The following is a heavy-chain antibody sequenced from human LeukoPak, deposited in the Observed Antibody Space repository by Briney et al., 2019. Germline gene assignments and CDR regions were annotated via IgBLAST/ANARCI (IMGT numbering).Heavy chain of an antibody. CDR1: GFTFNIYW. D-gene: IGHD4-17*01. J-gene: IGHJ4*02. CDR3: ARDKSYGDSEDY. Sequence: GALRLSCAASGFTFNIYWMSWVRQAPGKGLEWVANINQDGSEKYYVDSVQGRFTISRDNAKNSLYLQMRSLRAEDTAVYYCARDKSYGDSEDYWGQGTLVTVSA. CDR2: INQDGSEK. V-gene: IGHV3-7*05.